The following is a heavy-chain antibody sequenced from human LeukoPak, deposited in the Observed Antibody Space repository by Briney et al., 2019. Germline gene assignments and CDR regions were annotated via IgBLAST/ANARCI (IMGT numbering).Heavy chain of an antibody. CDR1: GFTFSSYE. D-gene: IGHD3-22*01. V-gene: IGHV3-48*03. J-gene: IGHJ3*02. Sequence: HSGGSLRLSCAASGFTFSSYEMNWVRQAPGKGLEWVSYISSSGNTIYYADSVKGRFTISRDNAKNSLYLQMNSLRAEDTAVYYCARDWAQYYYDSSGLSAFDIWGQGTMVTVSS. CDR2: ISSSGNTI. CDR3: ARDWAQYYYDSSGLSAFDI.